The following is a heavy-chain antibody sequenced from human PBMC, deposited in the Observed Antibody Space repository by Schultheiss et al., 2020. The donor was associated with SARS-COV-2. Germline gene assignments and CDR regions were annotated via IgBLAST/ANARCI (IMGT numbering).Heavy chain of an antibody. J-gene: IGHJ3*02. D-gene: IGHD6-6*01. CDR2: IYYSGST. Sequence: SETLSLTCTVSGGSISSGGYCWSWIRQHPGKGLEWIGYIYYSGSTYYNPSLKSRVTISVDTSKNQFSLKLSSVTAADTAVYYCARKYTYHDAFDIWGQGTMVTVSS. CDR1: GGSISSGGYC. CDR3: ARKYTYHDAFDI. V-gene: IGHV4-31*03.